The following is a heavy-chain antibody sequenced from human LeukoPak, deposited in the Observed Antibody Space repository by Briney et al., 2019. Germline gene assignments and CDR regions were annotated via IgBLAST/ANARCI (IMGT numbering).Heavy chain of an antibody. CDR1: GGSISSGSYY. V-gene: IGHV4-39*01. D-gene: IGHD3-22*01. CDR3: ARLSMIVVVITSGAFDI. J-gene: IGHJ3*02. Sequence: PSETLSLTCTVSGGSISSGSYYWGWIRQPPGKGLEWIGSIYYSGSTYYNPSLKSRVTISVDTSKNQFSLKLSSVTAADTAVYYCARLSMIVVVITSGAFDIWGQGTMVTVSS. CDR2: IYYSGST.